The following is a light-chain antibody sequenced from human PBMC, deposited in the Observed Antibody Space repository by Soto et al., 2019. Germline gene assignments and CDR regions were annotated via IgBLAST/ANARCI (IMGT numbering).Light chain of an antibody. CDR3: QQYENWPWT. J-gene: IGKJ1*01. CDR2: SAS. V-gene: IGKV3-15*01. CDR1: QSISDT. Sequence: EIVMTHSPATLSVSPGGRATLSCRTSQSISDTLAWYQQKPGQAPRPLIYSASRRATGFPARFSGSGSGTDFTLTISSLQSEDFAVYYCQQYENWPWTFGQGTKVDIK.